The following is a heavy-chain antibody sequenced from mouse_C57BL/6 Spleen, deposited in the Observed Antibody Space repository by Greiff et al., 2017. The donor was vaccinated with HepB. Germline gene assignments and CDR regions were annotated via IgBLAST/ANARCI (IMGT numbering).Heavy chain of an antibody. V-gene: IGHV1-82*01. J-gene: IGHJ4*01. CDR1: GYAFSSSW. D-gene: IGHD1-1*01. Sequence: QVHVTQSGPELVKPGASVKISCKASGYAFSSSWMNWVKQRPGKGLEWIGRIYPGDGDTNYNGKFKGKATLTADKSSSTAYMQLSSLTSEDSAVYFCARGNYYGSSLYAMDYWGQGTSVTVSS. CDR2: IYPGDGDT. CDR3: ARGNYYGSSLYAMDY.